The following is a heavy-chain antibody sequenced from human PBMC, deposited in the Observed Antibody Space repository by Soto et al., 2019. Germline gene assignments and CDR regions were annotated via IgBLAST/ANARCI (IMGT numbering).Heavy chain of an antibody. D-gene: IGHD5-18*01. V-gene: IGHV6-1*01. CDR2: TYYRSKWYN. CDR1: GDSVSSNSAA. J-gene: IGHJ6*02. Sequence: SQTLSLSCALSGDSVSSNSAAWNWIRQSPSRGLEWLGRTYYRSKWYNDYAVSVKSRITINPDTSKNQFSLQLNSVTPEDTAVYYCARVGGYSYRYYYYYYGMDVWGQGTTVTVSS. CDR3: ARVGGYSYRYYYYYYGMDV.